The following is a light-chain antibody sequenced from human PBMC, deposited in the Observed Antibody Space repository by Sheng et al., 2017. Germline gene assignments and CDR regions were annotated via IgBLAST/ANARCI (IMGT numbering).Light chain of an antibody. V-gene: IGLV2-23*02. J-gene: IGLJ1*01. CDR1: SSDVGIYNH. CDR2: EVG. CDR3: CSYAGSGSRV. Sequence: QSALTQPASVSGSPGQSITISCTGTSSDVGIYNHVSWYQQHPGKAPKLMIYEVGKRPSGVSNRFSGPKSGNTASLTISGLQADDEADYYCCSYAGSGSRVLGTGTKVTVL.